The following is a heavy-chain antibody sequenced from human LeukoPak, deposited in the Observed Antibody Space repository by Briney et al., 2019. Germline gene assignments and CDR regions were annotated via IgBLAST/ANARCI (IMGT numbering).Heavy chain of an antibody. CDR2: ISSNGGRT. J-gene: IGHJ3*02. CDR3: VKEAGSGSYLTDAFDI. CDR1: GFTFSSYA. D-gene: IGHD3-10*01. V-gene: IGHV3-64D*06. Sequence: GGSLRLSCSASGFTFSSYAMYWVRQAPGKGLEYVSAISSNGGRTYYADSVKGRFSISRDNSKNTLYLQMSSLRAEDTAVYHCVKEAGSGSYLTDAFDIWGQGTMVTVSS.